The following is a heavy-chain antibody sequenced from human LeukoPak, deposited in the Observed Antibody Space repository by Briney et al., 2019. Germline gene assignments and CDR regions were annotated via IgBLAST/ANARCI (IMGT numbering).Heavy chain of an antibody. D-gene: IGHD3-22*01. CDR3: ARNGQYYYDSSGYPSTGYYGMDV. CDR2: ISSNGGST. CDR1: GFTFSSYA. J-gene: IGHJ6*02. Sequence: GGSLRLSCAASGFTFSSYAMHWVRQAPGKGLEYVSAISSNGGSTYYANSVKGRFTISRDNSKNTLYLQMGSPRAEDMAVYYCARNGQYYYDSSGYPSTGYYGMDVWGQGTTVTVSS. V-gene: IGHV3-64*01.